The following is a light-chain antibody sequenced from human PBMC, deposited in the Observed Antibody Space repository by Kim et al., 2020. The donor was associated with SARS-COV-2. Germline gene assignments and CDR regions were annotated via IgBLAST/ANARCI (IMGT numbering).Light chain of an antibody. Sequence: GSQLAWYQQKPGQAPRLLTYDGTRRAAGVPDRFTGSGSGTDLTLTISSLEPEDFAVYYCQQYERSPPTFGQGTKVDIK. CDR2: DGT. CDR1: GSQ. J-gene: IGKJ1*01. CDR3: QQYERSPPT. V-gene: IGKV3-20*01.